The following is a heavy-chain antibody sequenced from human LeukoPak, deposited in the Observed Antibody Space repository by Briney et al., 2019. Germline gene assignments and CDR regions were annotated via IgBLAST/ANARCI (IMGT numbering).Heavy chain of an antibody. V-gene: IGHV3-15*01. CDR3: ATDTSSGYENG. CDR2: IKRKTDGGTT. Sequence: PGRSLRLSCAASGFTFSNAWMSWVRQAPGKGLEWVGRIKRKTDGGTTDYAAPVKGRFTISRDDSKNTLYLQMNTLKTEDTAVYYCATDTSSGYENGWGQGTLVTVSS. J-gene: IGHJ4*02. D-gene: IGHD5-12*01. CDR1: GFTFSNAW.